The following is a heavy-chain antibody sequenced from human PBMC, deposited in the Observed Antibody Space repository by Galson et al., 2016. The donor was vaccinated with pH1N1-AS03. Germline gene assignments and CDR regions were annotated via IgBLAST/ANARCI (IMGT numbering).Heavy chain of an antibody. CDR3: ARDLEMPTAH. CDR2: IHSGGGT. J-gene: IGHJ4*02. Sequence: SLRLSCAASGFRVSSDSMTWVRQAPGKGLEWVSVIHSGGGTYYAGSVKGRFSLSRDNFNNTVDLQMNRLRTEDTAVYYCARDLEMPTAHWGQGTLVTVSS. CDR1: GFRVSSDS. D-gene: IGHD5-24*01. V-gene: IGHV3-53*05.